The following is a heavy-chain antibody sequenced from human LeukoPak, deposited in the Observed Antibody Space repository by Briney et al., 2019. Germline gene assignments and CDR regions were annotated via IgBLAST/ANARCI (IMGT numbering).Heavy chain of an antibody. CDR2: IKQDGSEK. J-gene: IGHJ4*02. V-gene: IGHV3-7*01. CDR3: AREITMVRGVPKGGAGGDY. Sequence: GGSLRLSCAASGFTFSSYWMSWVRQAPGKGLEWVANIKQDGSEKYYVDSVKGRFTISRDNAKNSLYLQMNSLRAEDTAVYYCAREITMVRGVPKGGAGGDYWGQGTLVTVSS. D-gene: IGHD3-10*01. CDR1: GFTFSSYW.